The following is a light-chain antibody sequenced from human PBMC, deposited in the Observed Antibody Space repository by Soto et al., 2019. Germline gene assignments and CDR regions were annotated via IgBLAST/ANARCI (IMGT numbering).Light chain of an antibody. V-gene: IGLV2-14*01. Sequence: ALTQPASVSGCPGQSITISCTGTSSDVGGYNYVSWYQQHPGKAPKLMIYDVSNRPSGVSNRFSGSKSGNTASLTISGLQAEDEADYYCSSYTSSSYYVFGTGTKVTVL. J-gene: IGLJ1*01. CDR3: SSYTSSSYYV. CDR2: DVS. CDR1: SSDVGGYNY.